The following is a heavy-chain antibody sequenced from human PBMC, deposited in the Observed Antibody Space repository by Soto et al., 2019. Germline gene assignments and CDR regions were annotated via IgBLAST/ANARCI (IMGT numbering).Heavy chain of an antibody. V-gene: IGHV3-48*03. CDR3: ARDRSLNFAVPPYGMDV. CDR2: IDESGGTT. Sequence: VGSLRLSCVVSGFMFSDHAMNWVRQAPGKGPEWISRIDESGGTTSYADSVKGRFTISRDNTRDSLYLHMSNLRAEDTAIYYCARDRSLNFAVPPYGMDVWGPGTTVTVSS. CDR1: GFMFSDHA. D-gene: IGHD3-3*01. J-gene: IGHJ6*02.